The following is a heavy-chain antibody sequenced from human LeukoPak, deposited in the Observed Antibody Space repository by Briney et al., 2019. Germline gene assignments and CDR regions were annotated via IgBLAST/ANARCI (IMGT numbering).Heavy chain of an antibody. V-gene: IGHV1-24*01. J-gene: IGHJ4*02. CDR2: FDPEDGET. CDR3: ATWYSYGYYFDY. Sequence: ASVKVSCKVSGYTLTELSMHWVRQAPGKGLEWMGGFDPEDGETIYAQKFQCRVTLTEDTSTDSAYMELSRLRSEDTSVYYCATWYSYGYYFDYWGQGTLVTVSS. D-gene: IGHD5-18*01. CDR1: GYTLTELS.